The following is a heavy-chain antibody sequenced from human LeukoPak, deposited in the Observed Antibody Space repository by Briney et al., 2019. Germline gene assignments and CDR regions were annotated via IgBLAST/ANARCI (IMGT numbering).Heavy chain of an antibody. V-gene: IGHV4-59*01. J-gene: IGHJ4*02. CDR2: IYYSGDT. CDR1: VGSISNYY. CDR3: ARTSNTVFDY. D-gene: IGHD4-11*01. Sequence: PSESLSLTCTVSVGSISNYYWSWIRQPPGKRLEWIGYIYYSGDTNYNPSLKSRVTMSVDTSKNQFSLKLSSVTAADTALYYCARTSNTVFDYWGQGTLVIVPP.